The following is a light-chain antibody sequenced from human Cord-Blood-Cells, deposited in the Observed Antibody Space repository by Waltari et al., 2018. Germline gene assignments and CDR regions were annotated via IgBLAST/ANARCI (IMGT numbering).Light chain of an antibody. V-gene: IGLV2-11*01. Sequence: QSALTQPRSVSGPPGQSVTISCTGTSSDVGGYNYVSWYQQHPGKVPKLMIYDVSKRPSGVPDRFSGSKSGNTASLTISGLQAEDEADYYCCSYAGSYTYVFGTGTKVTVL. J-gene: IGLJ1*01. CDR3: CSYAGSYTYV. CDR1: SSDVGGYNY. CDR2: DVS.